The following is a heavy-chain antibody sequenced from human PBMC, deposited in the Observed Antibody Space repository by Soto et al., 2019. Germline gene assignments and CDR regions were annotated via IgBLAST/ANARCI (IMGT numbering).Heavy chain of an antibody. CDR1: GGPFSGYY. CDR3: ARHTGSWIAASRPYMDV. J-gene: IGHJ6*03. D-gene: IGHD6-6*01. V-gene: IGHV4-34*01. Sequence: PSETLSLTCAVYGGPFSGYYWSWIRQPPGKGLEWIGEINDSGNTNYNPSLKSRVTISVDRSKNQFSLRLSSVTAADTAVYYCARHTGSWIAASRPYMDVWGKGTTVT. CDR2: INDSGNT.